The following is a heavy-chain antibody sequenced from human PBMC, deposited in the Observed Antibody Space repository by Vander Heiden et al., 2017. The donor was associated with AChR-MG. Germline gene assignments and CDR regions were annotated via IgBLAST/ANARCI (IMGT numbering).Heavy chain of an antibody. Sequence: EVQLVESGGGLVQPGGSLRLSCAASGFTFSSYWMNWVRQAPGKGLVWVSRINSDGSSTSYADSVKGRFTISRDNAKNTLYLQMNSLRAEDTAVYYCARADYYGSGSYAVDYWGQGTLVTVSS. CDR2: INSDGSST. V-gene: IGHV3-74*01. J-gene: IGHJ4*02. CDR3: ARADYYGSGSYAVDY. CDR1: GFTFSSYW. D-gene: IGHD3-10*01.